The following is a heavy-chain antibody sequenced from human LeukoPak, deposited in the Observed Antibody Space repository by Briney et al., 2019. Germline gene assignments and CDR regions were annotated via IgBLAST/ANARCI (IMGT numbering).Heavy chain of an antibody. Sequence: SETLSLTCAVYGGSFSGYYWSWIRQPPGKGLEWIGEINHSGSTNYNPFLKSRVTISVDTSKNQFSLKLSSVTAADTAVYYCARRYYYGSGSYYLDYWGQGTLVTVSS. CDR2: INHSGST. D-gene: IGHD3-10*01. J-gene: IGHJ4*02. CDR1: GGSFSGYY. CDR3: ARRYYYGSGSYYLDY. V-gene: IGHV4-34*01.